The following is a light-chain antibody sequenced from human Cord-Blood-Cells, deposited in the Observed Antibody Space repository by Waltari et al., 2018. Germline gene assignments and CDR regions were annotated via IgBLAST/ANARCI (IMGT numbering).Light chain of an antibody. Sequence: QSALTQHASVSGSPGQSITISCTGTSSDVGGYNYVSWYQQHPGKAPKLMIYDVSKRPSGVSNRFSGSKSGNTASLTISGLQAEDEADYYCSSYTSSSTSVFGGGTKLTVL. CDR1: SSDVGGYNY. V-gene: IGLV2-14*01. CDR3: SSYTSSSTSV. J-gene: IGLJ3*02. CDR2: DVS.